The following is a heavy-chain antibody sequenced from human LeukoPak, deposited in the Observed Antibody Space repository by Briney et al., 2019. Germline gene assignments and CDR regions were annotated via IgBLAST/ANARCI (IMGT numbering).Heavy chain of an antibody. D-gene: IGHD3-10*01. CDR3: ARRSYYYGSGSSV. Sequence: PSETLSLTCAVYGGSFSGYYWSWIRQPPGKGLEWIGEINHSGSTNYNPSLKSRVTISVDTSKNQFSLKLSSVTAADTAVYYCARRSYYYGSGSSVWGQGTLVIVSS. CDR2: INHSGST. V-gene: IGHV4-34*01. CDR1: GGSFSGYY. J-gene: IGHJ4*02.